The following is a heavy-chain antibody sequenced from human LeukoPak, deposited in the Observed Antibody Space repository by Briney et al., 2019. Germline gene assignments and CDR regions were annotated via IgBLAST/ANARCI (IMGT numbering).Heavy chain of an antibody. J-gene: IGHJ4*02. D-gene: IGHD1-26*01. V-gene: IGHV3-23*03. CDR3: AKNQGWELPSYNFHY. CDR1: GFTFSDYA. CDR2: IHKGGGWP. Sequence: PGGSVRLSCAAYGFTFSDYAMSWVRQAPGKGLEWVSIIHKGGGWPSYSDSVKGRFTVSRDNSKNTLWLQMNSLRAEDTAVYYCAKNQGWELPSYNFHYWGQGTPVTVSS.